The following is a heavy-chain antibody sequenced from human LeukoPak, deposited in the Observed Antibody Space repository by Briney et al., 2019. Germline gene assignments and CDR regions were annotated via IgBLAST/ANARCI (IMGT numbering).Heavy chain of an antibody. CDR3: ARPVSSWYYFDY. CDR1: GGSFSGYY. Sequence: SETLSLTCAVYGGSFSGYYWSWIRQPPGKGLEWIGSIYYSGSTYYNPSLKSRVTISVDTSKNQFSLKLSSVTAADTAVYYCARPVSSWYYFDYWGQGTLVTVSS. V-gene: IGHV4-34*01. CDR2: IYYSGST. D-gene: IGHD6-13*01. J-gene: IGHJ4*02.